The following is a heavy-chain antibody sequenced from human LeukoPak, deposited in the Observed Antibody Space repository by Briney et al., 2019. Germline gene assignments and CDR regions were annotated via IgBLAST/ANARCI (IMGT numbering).Heavy chain of an antibody. D-gene: IGHD4-11*01. CDR2: ISTSGDAT. V-gene: IGHV3-23*01. J-gene: IGHJ5*01. CDR3: ANTRGNTVAYSWFDS. Sequence: GGSLRLSCVASGGFAFSSFVLSWVRQAPGKGLEWVSVISTSGDATYYADSVKGRFTISRDNSENTLYLEMNSLRAEDTAVYYCANTRGNTVAYSWFDSWGQGTLVTVSS. CDR1: GGFAFSSFV.